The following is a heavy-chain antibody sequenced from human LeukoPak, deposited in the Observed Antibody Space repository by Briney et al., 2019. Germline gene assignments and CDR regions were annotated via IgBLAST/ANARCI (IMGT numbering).Heavy chain of an antibody. CDR1: GGSISTSSYY. D-gene: IGHD6-13*01. CDR2: IYYTGST. Sequence: PSETLSLTCAVSGGSISTSSYYWGWIRQPPGKGLEWIGSIYYTGSTYYNPSLRSRVTISADTSKTQFSLKLRSVTVADTAVYYCARQGWGAGYGTTWYLRWFDPWGQGTLVTVSS. CDR3: ARQGWGAGYGTTWYLRWFDP. J-gene: IGHJ5*02. V-gene: IGHV4-39*01.